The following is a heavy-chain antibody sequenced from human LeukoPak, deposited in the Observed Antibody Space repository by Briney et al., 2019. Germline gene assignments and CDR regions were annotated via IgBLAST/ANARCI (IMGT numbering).Heavy chain of an antibody. CDR1: GGSISSGSYY. D-gene: IGHD4-17*01. V-gene: IGHV4-61*02. Sequence: SETLSLTCTVSGGSISSGSYYWSWIRQPAGKGLEWIGRIYTSGSANYNPSLKSRVTISVDTSKNQFSLKLSSVTAADTAVYYCARDPDGDYAYFDYWGQGTLVTVSS. CDR2: IYTSGSA. J-gene: IGHJ4*02. CDR3: ARDPDGDYAYFDY.